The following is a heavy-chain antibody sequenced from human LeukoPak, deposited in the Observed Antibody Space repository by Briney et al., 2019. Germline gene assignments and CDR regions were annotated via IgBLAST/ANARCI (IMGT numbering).Heavy chain of an antibody. Sequence: SVKVSCKASGGTFSSYAISWVRQAPGQGLEWMGGIIPIFGTANYAQKFQGRVTITTDESTSTAYMELSSLRSEDTAVYYCARNLGYDFWSGYRGNWFDPWGQGTLVTVSS. CDR1: GGTFSSYA. CDR3: ARNLGYDFWSGYRGNWFDP. CDR2: IIPIFGTA. D-gene: IGHD3-3*01. V-gene: IGHV1-69*05. J-gene: IGHJ5*02.